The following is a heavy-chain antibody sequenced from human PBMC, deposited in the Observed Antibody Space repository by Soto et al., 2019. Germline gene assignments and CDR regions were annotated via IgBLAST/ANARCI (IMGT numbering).Heavy chain of an antibody. D-gene: IGHD2-21*01. CDR2: TSKKANSYTT. V-gene: IGHV3-72*01. Sequence: VGSLRLSCAASGFTFSDHYMDWVRQAPGKGLEWVGRTSKKANSYTTEYAASVTGRFTVSRDDSKDSLYLQMNSLKTEDTAVYFCARVNSDWAFDIWGQGTMVTVS. CDR1: GFTFSDHY. J-gene: IGHJ3*02. CDR3: ARVNSDWAFDI.